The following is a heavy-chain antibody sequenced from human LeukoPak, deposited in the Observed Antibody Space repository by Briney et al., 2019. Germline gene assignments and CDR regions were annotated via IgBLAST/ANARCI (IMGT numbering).Heavy chain of an antibody. Sequence: GSSVKVSCKASGGTFSSYTISWVRQAPRQGLEWMGGIIPIFGTANYAQKFQGRVTITADESTSTAYMELSSLRSEDTAVYYCALVAGTGNYYYYGMDVWGQGTTVTVSS. V-gene: IGHV1-69*01. CDR2: IIPIFGTA. J-gene: IGHJ6*02. CDR3: ALVAGTGNYYYYGMDV. D-gene: IGHD6-19*01. CDR1: GGTFSSYT.